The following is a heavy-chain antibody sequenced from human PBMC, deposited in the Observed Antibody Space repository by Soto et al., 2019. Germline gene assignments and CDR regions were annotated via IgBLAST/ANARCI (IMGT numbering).Heavy chain of an antibody. D-gene: IGHD1-26*01. CDR1: GFTLSSYS. CDR3: ASEKSGADAWYFEL. V-gene: IGHV3-21*06. J-gene: IGHJ2*01. Sequence: EVQVVESGGGLVKPGGSLRLSCAASGFTLSSYSMNWVRQAPGKGLEWVASISSTSAYIYYADSVKGRFTISSDNAKNELYLQMKGLRAEDTPVYYRASEKSGADAWYFELRGRGALVPVPS. CDR2: ISSTSAYI.